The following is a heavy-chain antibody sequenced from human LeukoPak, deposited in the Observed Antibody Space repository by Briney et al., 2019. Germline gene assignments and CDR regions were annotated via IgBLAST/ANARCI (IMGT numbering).Heavy chain of an antibody. CDR1: GFTFNSYS. J-gene: IGHJ6*03. CDR3: ARGDNWNSYYYYYMDV. V-gene: IGHV3-48*04. D-gene: IGHD1-7*01. Sequence: GGSLRLFCAASGFTFNSYSMNWVRQAPGKGLEWVSYISSSGSSIYYADSVKGRFTISRDNAENSLSLQMNSLRAEDTAVYYCARGDNWNSYYYYYMDVWGKGTTVTVFS. CDR2: ISSSGSSI.